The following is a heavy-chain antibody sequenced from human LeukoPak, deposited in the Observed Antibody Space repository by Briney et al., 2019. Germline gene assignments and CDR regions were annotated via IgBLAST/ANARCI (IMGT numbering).Heavy chain of an antibody. CDR3: ARTYYDYVWGSYRYYYYYYMDV. Sequence: SETLSLTCTVSGGSISSHYWSWIRQPPGKGLEWIGYIYYSGSTNYNPSLKSRVTISVDTSKNQFSLELSSVTAADTAVYYCARTYYDYVWGSYRYYYYYYMDVWGKGTTVTVSS. J-gene: IGHJ6*03. V-gene: IGHV4-59*11. D-gene: IGHD3-16*02. CDR2: IYYSGST. CDR1: GGSISSHY.